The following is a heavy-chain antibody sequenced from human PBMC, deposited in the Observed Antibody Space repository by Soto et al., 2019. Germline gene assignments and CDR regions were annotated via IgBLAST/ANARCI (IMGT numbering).Heavy chain of an antibody. CDR3: ARGAYYYDSSGYPFSVRDYGMDV. CDR1: GGSISSGGYY. J-gene: IGHJ6*02. Sequence: PSETLSLTCTVSGGSISSGGYYWSWIRQHPGKGLEWIGYIYYSGSTYYNPSLKSRVTISVDTSKNQFSLKLSSVTAADTAVYYCARGAYYYDSSGYPFSVRDYGMDVWGQGTTVTVSS. V-gene: IGHV4-31*03. CDR2: IYYSGST. D-gene: IGHD3-22*01.